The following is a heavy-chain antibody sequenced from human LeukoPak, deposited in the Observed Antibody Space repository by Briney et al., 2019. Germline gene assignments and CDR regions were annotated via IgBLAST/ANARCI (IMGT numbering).Heavy chain of an antibody. V-gene: IGHV3-64*01. D-gene: IGHD6-6*01. Sequence: GGSLRLSCAASGFTFSSYAMHWVRQAPGKGLEYVSAISSNGGSTYYANSVKGRFTISRDNSKNTLYLQMGSLRAEDMAVYYCERGRSSSLDYWGQGTLVTVSS. CDR3: ERGRSSSLDY. J-gene: IGHJ4*02. CDR1: GFTFSSYA. CDR2: ISSNGGST.